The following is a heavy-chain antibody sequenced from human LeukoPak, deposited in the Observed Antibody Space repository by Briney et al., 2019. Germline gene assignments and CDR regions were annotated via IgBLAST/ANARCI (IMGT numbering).Heavy chain of an antibody. Sequence: GGSLRLSCAASGFSFSSYWMSWVRQAPGKGLEWVANIKQDGGEKNYVDSVKGRFTISRDNAKNSLYLQMNSLRAEDTAVYYCARGYYYGMDVWGQGTTVTVSS. CDR2: IKQDGGEK. CDR1: GFSFSSYW. J-gene: IGHJ6*02. CDR3: ARGYYYGMDV. V-gene: IGHV3-7*01.